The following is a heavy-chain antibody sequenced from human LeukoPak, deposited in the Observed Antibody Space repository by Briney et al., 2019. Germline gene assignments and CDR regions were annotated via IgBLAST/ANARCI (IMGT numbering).Heavy chain of an antibody. D-gene: IGHD6-13*01. Sequence: ASVKVSCKASGYTFTSYYMHWVRQATGQGLEWMGWMNPNSGNTGYAQKFQGRVTMTRNTSISTAYMELSSLRSEDTAVYYCARGGAAGTSYYYYGMDVWGQGTTVTVSS. V-gene: IGHV1-8*02. CDR1: GYTFTSYY. J-gene: IGHJ6*02. CDR2: MNPNSGNT. CDR3: ARGGAAGTSYYYYGMDV.